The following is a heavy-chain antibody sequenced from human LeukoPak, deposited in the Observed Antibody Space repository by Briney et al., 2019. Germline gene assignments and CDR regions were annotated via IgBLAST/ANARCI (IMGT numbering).Heavy chain of an antibody. CDR3: ARARLYSRNWSDP. D-gene: IGHD1-26*01. CDR2: INHSGST. Sequence: PSETLSLTCAVYGGSLSGYYWSWIRQPPGKGPEWIGEINHSGSTNYNPSLKSRVAISVDTSKNQFSLKLSSVTAADTAVYYCARARLYSRNWSDPWGQGTLVTVSS. CDR1: GGSLSGYY. J-gene: IGHJ5*02. V-gene: IGHV4-34*01.